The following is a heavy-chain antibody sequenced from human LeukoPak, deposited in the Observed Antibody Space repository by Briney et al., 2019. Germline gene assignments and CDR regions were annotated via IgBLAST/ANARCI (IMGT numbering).Heavy chain of an antibody. CDR2: INQESTET. CDR3: AREVDRSFGY. J-gene: IGHJ4*02. D-gene: IGHD2-15*01. CDR1: GFRFTACW. V-gene: IGHV3-7*01. Sequence: QSGGSLRLSCAASGFRFTACWMSWVRQAPGKGPEWVANINQESTETYYGDSVRGRFTISRDNAKNYLSLQMNSLRVKDTAVYYCAREVDRSFGYWGQGNLVTVSS.